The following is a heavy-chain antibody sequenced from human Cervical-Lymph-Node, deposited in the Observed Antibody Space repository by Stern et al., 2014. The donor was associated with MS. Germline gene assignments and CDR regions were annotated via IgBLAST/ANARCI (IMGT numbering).Heavy chain of an antibody. CDR3: AKDGVPGYSSSWSLYYFDY. Sequence: VQLEESGGGVVLPGRSLRLSCAASGFTSSTYGMQWVRQAPGKGLEWVAGISYDGINNYYADSVKGRFAISRDNSKNTLYLHMNSLGPEDTAVYYCAKDGVPGYSSSWSLYYFDYWGQGTLVTVSS. J-gene: IGHJ4*02. CDR2: ISYDGINN. D-gene: IGHD6-13*01. CDR1: GFTSSTYG. V-gene: IGHV3-30*18.